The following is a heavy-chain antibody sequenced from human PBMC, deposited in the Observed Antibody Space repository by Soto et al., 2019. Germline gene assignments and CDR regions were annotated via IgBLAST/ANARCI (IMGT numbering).Heavy chain of an antibody. CDR1: GFTFSSYA. CDR2: ISGSGGST. CDR3: AKGAYYDISTGYSYFDY. D-gene: IGHD3-9*01. Sequence: EVQLLESGGGLVQPGGSLRLSCAASGFTFSSYAMSWVRQAPGKGLEWVSAISGSGGSTYYADSVKGRFTISRDNSKNTLYLQMNSLRAEDTAVYYCAKGAYYDISTGYSYFDYWGQGTLVTVSS. J-gene: IGHJ4*02. V-gene: IGHV3-23*01.